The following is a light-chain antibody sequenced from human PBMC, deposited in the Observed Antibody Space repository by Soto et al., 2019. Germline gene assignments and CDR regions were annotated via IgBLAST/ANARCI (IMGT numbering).Light chain of an antibody. V-gene: IGKV3-15*01. CDR2: GAS. Sequence: EVVLTQSPATLSFSPGERATLSCRVSQSVSNYLAWYQQKPGQAPRLLIYGASTRATGIPARFSGSGSGTEFTLTISSLQSEDFAVYYCQQYSNWPSWTFGQGTKVDIK. CDR3: QQYSNWPSWT. CDR1: QSVSNY. J-gene: IGKJ1*01.